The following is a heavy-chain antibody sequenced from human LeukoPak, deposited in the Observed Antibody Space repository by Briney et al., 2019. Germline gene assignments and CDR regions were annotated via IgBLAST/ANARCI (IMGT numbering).Heavy chain of an antibody. V-gene: IGHV3-48*01. J-gene: IGHJ5*02. Sequence: GGSLRLSCAASGFTFSSYNMNWVRQAPGKGLEWVSYISSSSRTIYYADSVKGRFTISRDNAKNSLYLQMNSLRAEDTAVYYCARDRSGDDAFWSGYYTNYFDPWGQGTLVTVSS. CDR1: GFTFSSYN. D-gene: IGHD3-3*01. CDR2: ISSSSRTI. CDR3: ARDRSGDDAFWSGYYTNYFDP.